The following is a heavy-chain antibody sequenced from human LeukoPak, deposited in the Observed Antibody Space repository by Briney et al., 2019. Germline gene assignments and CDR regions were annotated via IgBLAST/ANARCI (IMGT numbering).Heavy chain of an antibody. CDR3: ATVSGASAMLY. CDR1: GDSFSSHY. D-gene: IGHD3-10*01. Sequence: SETLSLTCTVSGDSFSSHYWGWVRQPPGKGLEWIGYIAHNGRTNYTPSLKSRVTMSIDTSKNQFSLKLYSLTAADAAVYYCATVSGASAMLYWGQGTLVIVSS. CDR2: IAHNGRT. V-gene: IGHV4-59*11. J-gene: IGHJ4*02.